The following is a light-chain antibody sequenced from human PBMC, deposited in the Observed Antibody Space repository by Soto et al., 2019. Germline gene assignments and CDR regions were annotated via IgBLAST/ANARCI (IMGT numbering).Light chain of an antibody. V-gene: IGKV3-11*01. CDR1: QSVSSY. J-gene: IGKJ1*01. Sequence: EIVLTQSPATLSLSPGERATLSCRASQSVSSYLAWYQQKPGQAPRLLIYDASNRATGIPARFSGSGSGTDFTLTISSLEPEDFAVYYCQQRSNWLTWTFGQGXKVEIK. CDR3: QQRSNWLTWT. CDR2: DAS.